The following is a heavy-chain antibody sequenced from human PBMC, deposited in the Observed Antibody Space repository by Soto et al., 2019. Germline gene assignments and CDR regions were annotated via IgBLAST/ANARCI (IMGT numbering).Heavy chain of an antibody. CDR3: ARGRESDIVVVVAANFDY. D-gene: IGHD2-15*01. CDR2: INHSGST. CDR1: GGSFSGYY. Sequence: QVQLQQWGAGLLKPSETLSLTCAVYGGSFSGYYWSWIRQPPGKGQEWIGEINHSGSTNYNPSLKSRVTISVDTSKNQFSLKLSSVTAADTAVYYCARGRESDIVVVVAANFDYWGQGTLVTVSS. J-gene: IGHJ4*02. V-gene: IGHV4-34*01.